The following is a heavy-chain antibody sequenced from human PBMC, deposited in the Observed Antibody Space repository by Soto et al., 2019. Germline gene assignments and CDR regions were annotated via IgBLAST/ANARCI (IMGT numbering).Heavy chain of an antibody. CDR3: AGPVASDY. Sequence: EVQLVESGGGLIQPGGSLRLSCVVSGFTVSSDYMSWVRQAPGKGLEWISVIYAGGSTYYAESMKGRFTISRDNSKNTLYLQMNSLRADDTGVYYCAGPVASDYWGQGTRVTVSS. J-gene: IGHJ4*02. CDR1: GFTVSSDY. D-gene: IGHD5-12*01. V-gene: IGHV3-53*01. CDR2: IYAGGST.